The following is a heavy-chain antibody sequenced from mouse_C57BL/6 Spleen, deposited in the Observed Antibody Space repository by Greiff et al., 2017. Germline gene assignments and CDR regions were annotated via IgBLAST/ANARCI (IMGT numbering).Heavy chain of an antibody. Sequence: VQLQQSGAELVRPGTSVKMSCKASGYTFTNYWIGWAKQRPGHGLEWIGDIYPGGGYTNYNEKFKGKATLTADKSSSTAYMQFSSLTSEDSAIYYCAKKGYYGSSPYWYFDVWGTGTTGTVSS. CDR2: IYPGGGYT. J-gene: IGHJ1*03. CDR1: GYTFTNYW. D-gene: IGHD1-1*01. V-gene: IGHV1-63*01. CDR3: AKKGYYGSSPYWYFDV.